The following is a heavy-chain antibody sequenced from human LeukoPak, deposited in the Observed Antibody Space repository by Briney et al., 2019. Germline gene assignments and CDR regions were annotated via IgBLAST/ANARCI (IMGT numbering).Heavy chain of an antibody. D-gene: IGHD3-22*01. CDR2: ISYDGSNK. J-gene: IGHJ4*02. Sequence: GGSLRLSCAASGFTFSSYAMHWVRQAPGKGLEWVAVISYDGSNKYYADSVKGRFTISRDNSKNTLYLQMNSLRAEDTAVYYWARDTRGDYYDNSGYFDYWGQGTLVTVSS. CDR3: ARDTRGDYYDNSGYFDY. CDR1: GFTFSSYA. V-gene: IGHV3-30-3*01.